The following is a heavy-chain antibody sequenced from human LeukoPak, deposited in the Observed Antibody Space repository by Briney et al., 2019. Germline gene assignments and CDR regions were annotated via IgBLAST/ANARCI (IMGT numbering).Heavy chain of an antibody. Sequence: ASVKVSCKASGYTFTGYYMHWVRQAPGQGLEWMGRINPNSGGTNYAQKFQGRVTMTRDTSISTAYMELSRLRSDDTAVYYCARNRGGIAVADCLRIYYFDYWGQGTLVSVSS. CDR3: ARNRGGIAVADCLRIYYFDY. CDR1: GYTFTGYY. J-gene: IGHJ4*02. V-gene: IGHV1-2*06. D-gene: IGHD6-19*01. CDR2: INPNSGGT.